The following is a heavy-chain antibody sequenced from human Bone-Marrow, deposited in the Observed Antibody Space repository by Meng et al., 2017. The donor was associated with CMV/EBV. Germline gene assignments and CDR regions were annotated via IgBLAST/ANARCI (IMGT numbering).Heavy chain of an antibody. Sequence: SETLSLTCAVYGGSFSGYYWSWIRQPPGKGLEWIGYIYYSGSTNYNPSLKSRVTISVDTSKNQFSLKLSSVTAADTAVYYCARIPHYGSFGYFDYWGKGTLVTVSS. V-gene: IGHV4-59*01. J-gene: IGHJ4*02. D-gene: IGHD3-10*01. CDR3: ARIPHYGSFGYFDY. CDR2: IYYSGST. CDR1: GGSFSGYY.